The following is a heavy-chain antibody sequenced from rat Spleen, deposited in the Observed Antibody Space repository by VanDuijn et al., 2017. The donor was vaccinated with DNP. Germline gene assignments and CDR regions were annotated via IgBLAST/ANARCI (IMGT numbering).Heavy chain of an antibody. CDR1: GYSITSNYK. D-gene: IGHD5-1*01. Sequence: EVQLQESGPGLVKPSQSLSLTCSVTGYSITSNYKWSWIRKFPGNKLEWMGYINNAGSTDYNPSLKSRISITRDSSKNQFFLQVNSVTTEDTATYYCAVQLGVFDYWGQGVMVTVSS. CDR2: INNAGST. V-gene: IGHV3-3*01. J-gene: IGHJ2*01. CDR3: AVQLGVFDY.